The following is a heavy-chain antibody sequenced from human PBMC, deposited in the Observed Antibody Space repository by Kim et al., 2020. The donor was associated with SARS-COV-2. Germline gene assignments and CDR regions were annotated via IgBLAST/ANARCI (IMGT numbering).Heavy chain of an antibody. CDR3: ARSTIFGVAQPAYYFDY. V-gene: IGHV4-31*02. J-gene: IGHJ4*02. Sequence: KSRVTISVDTSKNQFSLKLSSVTAADTAVYYCARSTIFGVAQPAYYFDYWGQGTLVTVSS. D-gene: IGHD3-3*01.